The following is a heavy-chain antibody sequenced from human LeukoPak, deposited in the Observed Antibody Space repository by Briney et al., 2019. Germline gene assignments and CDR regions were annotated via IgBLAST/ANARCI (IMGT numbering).Heavy chain of an antibody. D-gene: IGHD6-25*01. V-gene: IGHV1-18*01. Sequence: ASVKVSCKASGYTFTSYGISWVRQAPGQGVEWMGWISAYNGATNYAQKFQGRVTMTTDTSTSTAYMELRSLRSDDTAVYYCARDRRSGPSYFDHWGQGTLVTVSS. CDR2: ISAYNGAT. CDR1: GYTFTSYG. CDR3: ARDRRSGPSYFDH. J-gene: IGHJ4*02.